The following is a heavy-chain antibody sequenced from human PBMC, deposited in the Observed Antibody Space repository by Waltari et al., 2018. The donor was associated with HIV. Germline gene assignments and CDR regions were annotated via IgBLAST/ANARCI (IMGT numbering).Heavy chain of an antibody. D-gene: IGHD3-16*01. CDR2: MFYTGTA. V-gene: IGHV4-39*01. Sequence: QLQLQESGPGLAKPSETLSLTCTVSGDSNNFASYHWGGIRQKHGKSVEWIGSMFYTGTAYYNTSLKSRVAVSVDTSKKEFYLKMRSETAADTSVYYCAQGGDFDYWGQGTMVTVSS. J-gene: IGHJ4*02. CDR3: AQGGDFDY. CDR1: GDSNNFASYH.